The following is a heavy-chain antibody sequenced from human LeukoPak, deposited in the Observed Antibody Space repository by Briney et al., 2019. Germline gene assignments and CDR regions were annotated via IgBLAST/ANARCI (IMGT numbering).Heavy chain of an antibody. Sequence: SVKVSCKASGGTFSSYAISWVRQAPGQGLEWMGGIIPIFGTANYAQKFQGRVTIATDESTSTAYMELSSLRSEDTAVYYCARILYSSSWSLPDYWGQGTLVTVSS. CDR3: ARILYSSSWSLPDY. V-gene: IGHV1-69*05. J-gene: IGHJ4*02. CDR2: IIPIFGTA. D-gene: IGHD6-13*01. CDR1: GGTFSSYA.